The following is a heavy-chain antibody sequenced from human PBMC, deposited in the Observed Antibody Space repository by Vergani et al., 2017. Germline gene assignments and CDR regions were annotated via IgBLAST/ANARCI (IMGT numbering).Heavy chain of an antibody. CDR1: GDSIRRSHYY. CDR2: ISSSESP. CDR3: ARPVGPSAIADGYHV. Sequence: QLQLQESCPGLVKPSETLSLSCRVSGDSIRRSHYYWGFIRQPPGKGLEWIGCISSSESPYYNPTLKSRLAFSVDTSKNLFTLRLKSVTATDTGMYYCARPVGPSAIADGYHVWGQGTMVTVS. D-gene: IGHD3-10*01. J-gene: IGHJ3*01. V-gene: IGHV4-39*02.